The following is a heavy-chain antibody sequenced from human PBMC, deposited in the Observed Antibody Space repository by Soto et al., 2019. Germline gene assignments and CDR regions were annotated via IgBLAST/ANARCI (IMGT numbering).Heavy chain of an antibody. CDR3: ARYYYDSSGYYYRNEYFQH. Sequence: QVTLKESGPVLVKPTETLTLTCTVSGFSLSNARMGVSWIRQPPGKALEWLAHIFSNDEKSYSTSLKSRLTTSNDTSKSNVVLTLTNMDPVDTATYYCARYYYDSSGYYYRNEYFQHWGQGTLVTVSS. V-gene: IGHV2-26*01. CDR1: GFSLSNARMG. D-gene: IGHD3-22*01. J-gene: IGHJ1*01. CDR2: IFSNDEK.